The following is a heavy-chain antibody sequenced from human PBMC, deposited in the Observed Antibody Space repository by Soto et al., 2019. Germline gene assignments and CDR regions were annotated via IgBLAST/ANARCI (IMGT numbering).Heavy chain of an antibody. CDR1: GATFSSYA. Sequence: QVQLVESGGGMVQPGRSLRLSCAASGATFSSYAMHWVRQAPGKGLEWVAVISYDGSKKYYADPVKGRFTISRDNSKNTLYLEMNSLRAEDTALYYCARDRGSATTRYCYGMDVWCQGTTVTVSS. J-gene: IGHJ6*02. CDR3: ARDRGSATTRYCYGMDV. V-gene: IGHV3-30-3*01. CDR2: ISYDGSKK. D-gene: IGHD1-7*01.